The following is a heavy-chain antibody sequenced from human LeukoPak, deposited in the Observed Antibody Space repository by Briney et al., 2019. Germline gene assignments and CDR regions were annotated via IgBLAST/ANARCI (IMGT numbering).Heavy chain of an antibody. CDR2: ISWNSGSI. CDR3: AKDTSYDGFFDY. J-gene: IGHJ4*02. D-gene: IGHD3-22*01. Sequence: GRSLRLSCAASGFTFDDYAMHWVRQAPGKGLEWVSGISWNSGSIGYADSVKGRFTISRDNAKNSLYLRMNSLRAEDTALYYCAKDTSYDGFFDYWAGEPWSPSPQ. V-gene: IGHV3-9*01. CDR1: GFTFDDYA.